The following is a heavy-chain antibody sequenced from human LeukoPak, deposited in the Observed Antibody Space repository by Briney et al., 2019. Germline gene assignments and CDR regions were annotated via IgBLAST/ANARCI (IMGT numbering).Heavy chain of an antibody. Sequence: PGGSLRLSCAASGFTFSTYGMHWVRQAPGKGLEWVAVIWYDGSNKYYADSVKGRFTISRDNSKNTLYLQMDSLRAEDTAVYYCARDRYATVPFAYWGQGTLVTASS. CDR3: ARDRYATVPFAY. J-gene: IGHJ4*02. CDR1: GFTFSTYG. CDR2: IWYDGSNK. D-gene: IGHD4-17*01. V-gene: IGHV3-33*01.